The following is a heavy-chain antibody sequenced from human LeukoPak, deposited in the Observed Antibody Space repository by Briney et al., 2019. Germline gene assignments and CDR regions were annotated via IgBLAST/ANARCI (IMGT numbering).Heavy chain of an antibody. Sequence: PGGSLRLSCAASGFTVSSNYMSWVRQAPGKGLEWVSVIYSGGSTYYADSVKGRFTISRDNSKNTLYLQMNSLRAEDTAVYYCAGDSGGSGSYYKYYGGQGTLVTVSS. D-gene: IGHD3-10*01. CDR1: GFTVSSNY. CDR2: IYSGGST. J-gene: IGHJ4*02. CDR3: AGDSGGSGSYYKYY. V-gene: IGHV3-66*01.